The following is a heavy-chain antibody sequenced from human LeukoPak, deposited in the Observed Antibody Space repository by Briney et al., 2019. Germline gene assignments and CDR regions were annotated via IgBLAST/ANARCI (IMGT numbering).Heavy chain of an antibody. CDR3: ARDKISSSGCFDY. V-gene: IGHV3-33*01. D-gene: IGHD6-19*01. CDR1: GFTFSSYG. Sequence: PGGSLRLSCAPSGFTFSSYGMHWARQAPGKGREWVAVIWYDGSNKYYADSVKGRFTISRDNSKNTLYLQMNSLRAEDTAVYYCARDKISSSGCFDYWGQGTLVTVSS. J-gene: IGHJ4*02. CDR2: IWYDGSNK.